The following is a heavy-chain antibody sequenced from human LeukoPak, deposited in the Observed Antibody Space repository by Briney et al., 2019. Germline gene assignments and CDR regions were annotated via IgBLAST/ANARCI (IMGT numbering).Heavy chain of an antibody. J-gene: IGHJ5*02. CDR2: INHSGST. V-gene: IGHV4-34*01. CDR3: ARAYSSSWYFNWFDP. D-gene: IGHD6-13*01. CDR1: GGSFSGYY. Sequence: SETLSLTCAVYGGSFSGYYWSWVRQPPGKGLEWIGEINHSGSTNYNPSLKSRVTISVDTSKNQFSLKLSSVTAADTAVYYCARAYSSSWYFNWFDPWGQGTLVTVSS.